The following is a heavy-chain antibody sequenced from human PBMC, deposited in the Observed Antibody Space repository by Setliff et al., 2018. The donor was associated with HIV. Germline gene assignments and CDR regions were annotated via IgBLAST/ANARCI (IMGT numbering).Heavy chain of an antibody. D-gene: IGHD3-22*01. Sequence: LRLSCAASGFTFSDVWVNWVRQAPGRGLEWVGRIKTKTQRGTTDYAAPAKGRFIISRDDSKNTLYLQMNSLRSEDTAVYYCVTGVGTSSVDYWGQGTMVTVSS. CDR3: VTGVGTSSVDY. J-gene: IGHJ4*02. V-gene: IGHV3-15*01. CDR2: IKTKTQRGTT. CDR1: GFTFSDVW.